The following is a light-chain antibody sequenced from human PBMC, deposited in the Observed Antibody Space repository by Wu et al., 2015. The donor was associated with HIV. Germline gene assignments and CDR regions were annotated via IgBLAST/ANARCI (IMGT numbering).Light chain of an antibody. CDR1: QSISSN. J-gene: IGKJ5*01. V-gene: IGKV3-15*01. CDR3: QQYGSSQIT. Sequence: EIVMTQSPATLSVSPGKRATLSCRASQSISSNLAWYQQKPGQAPRLLIYYTSTRATGIPARFSGSGSGTDFTLTISRVKIEDFAIYYCQQYGSSQITFGQGTRLEMK. CDR2: YTS.